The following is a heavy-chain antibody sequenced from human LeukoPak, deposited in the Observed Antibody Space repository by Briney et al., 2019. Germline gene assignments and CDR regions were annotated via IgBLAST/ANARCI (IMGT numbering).Heavy chain of an antibody. V-gene: IGHV1-2*06. D-gene: IGHD3-3*01. J-gene: IGHJ4*02. CDR3: ARDLGRNYDFWSGFDY. CDR1: GYTFTGYY. CDR2: INPNSGGT. Sequence: GASVTVSCKASGYTFTGYYMHWVRQAPGQGLEWMGRINPNSGGTNYAQKFQGRVTMTRDTSISTAYMELSRLRSDDTAVYYCARDLGRNYDFWSGFDYWGQGTLVTVSS.